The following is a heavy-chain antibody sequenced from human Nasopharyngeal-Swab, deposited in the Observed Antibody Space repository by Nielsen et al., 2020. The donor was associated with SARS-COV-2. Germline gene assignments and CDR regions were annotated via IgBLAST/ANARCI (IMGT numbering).Heavy chain of an antibody. J-gene: IGHJ6*02. D-gene: IGHD2-21*01. V-gene: IGHV3-48*04. CDR3: ARAFAVGGDV. Sequence: GESLKIPCAASGFTFSSYSMNWVRQAPGKGLEWVSYISSSSSTIYYADSVKGRFTISRDNAKNSLYLQMNSLRAEDTAVYYCARAFAVGGDVWGQGTTVTVSS. CDR2: ISSSSSTI. CDR1: GFTFSSYS.